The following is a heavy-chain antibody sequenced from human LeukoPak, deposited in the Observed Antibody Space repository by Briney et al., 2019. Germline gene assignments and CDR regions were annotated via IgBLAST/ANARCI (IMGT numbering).Heavy chain of an antibody. CDR3: ARTDYYDTNYFDY. CDR2: IYYSGST. CDR1: GGSISSGDYY. D-gene: IGHD3-22*01. J-gene: IGHJ4*02. V-gene: IGHV4-30-4*01. Sequence: SETLSLTCTVSGGSISSGDYYWSWIRQPPGKGLEWIGYIYYSGSTYYNPSLKSRVTISVDTSKNQFSLKLSSVTAADTAVYYCARTDYYDTNYFDYWGQGTLVTVSS.